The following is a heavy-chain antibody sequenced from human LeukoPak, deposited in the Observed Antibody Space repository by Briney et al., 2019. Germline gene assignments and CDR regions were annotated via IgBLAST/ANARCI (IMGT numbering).Heavy chain of an antibody. CDR1: GFTFSSYG. Sequence: GGSLRLSCAASGFTFSSYGIHWVRQAPGKGLEWVAVIWYDGSNKYYADSVKGRFTISRDNPKNTLYLQMNSLRAEDTAVYYCARVGSGSSYDYWGQGTLVTVSS. J-gene: IGHJ4*02. CDR3: ARVGSGSSYDY. V-gene: IGHV3-33*01. D-gene: IGHD6-6*01. CDR2: IWYDGSNK.